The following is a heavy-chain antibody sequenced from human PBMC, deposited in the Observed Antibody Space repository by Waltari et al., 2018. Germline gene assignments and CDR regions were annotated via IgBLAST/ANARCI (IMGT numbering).Heavy chain of an antibody. CDR3: VRDPDTVMVSLFDS. J-gene: IGHJ5*01. Sequence: QVQLVQSGAEVKKPGAAVKVSCKASGYTCTGYYINWVRQAPGQGLEWMGWINPNSGGTNYAQKFQGRVTMTRDTSINTAYMELSRLTSDDTAVYYCVRDPDTVMVSLFDSWGQGTLVTVSS. CDR2: INPNSGGT. D-gene: IGHD5-18*01. V-gene: IGHV1-2*02. CDR1: GYTCTGYY.